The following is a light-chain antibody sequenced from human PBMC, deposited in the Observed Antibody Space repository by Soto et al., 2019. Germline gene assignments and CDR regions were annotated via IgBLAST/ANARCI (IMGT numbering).Light chain of an antibody. Sequence: QPVLTQPPSVSGAPGQRVTFSCTGSSSNIGAGYDVHWYLQLPGTAPKLLIYGNTNRPSGVPDRFSGSKSGSSASLAITGLQAEDEADYYCQSHDSSLHASVFGTGTKLTVL. V-gene: IGLV1-40*01. CDR3: QSHDSSLHASV. CDR1: SSNIGAGYD. CDR2: GNT. J-gene: IGLJ1*01.